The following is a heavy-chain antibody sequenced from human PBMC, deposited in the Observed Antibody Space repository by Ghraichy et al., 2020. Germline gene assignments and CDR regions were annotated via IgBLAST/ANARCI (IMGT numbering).Heavy chain of an antibody. CDR1: GGSVGGYY. D-gene: IGHD4-23*01. CDR3: AAAVVTPPLFKF. CDR2: IYYSGRT. V-gene: IGHV4-59*02. Sequence: SQTLSLTCAVSGGSVGGYYWSWIRQPPGKGLEWLGYIYYSGRTNYNPSLQSRVTISIDTSKKEISLKLTSVTAADTATYYCAAAVVTPPLFKFWGQGTLGTVSS. J-gene: IGHJ4*02.